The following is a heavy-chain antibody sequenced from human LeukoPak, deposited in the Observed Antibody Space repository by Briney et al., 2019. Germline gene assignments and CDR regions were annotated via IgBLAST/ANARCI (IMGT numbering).Heavy chain of an antibody. Sequence: GGSLRLSCAASGFTFSSYSMNWVRQAPGKGLEWVSSISSSSSYIYYAGSVKGRFTISRDNAKNSLYLQMNSLRAEDTAVYYCARGGALDYWGQGTLVTVSS. CDR3: ARGGALDY. V-gene: IGHV3-21*01. CDR2: ISSSSSYI. CDR1: GFTFSSYS. J-gene: IGHJ4*02. D-gene: IGHD2-15*01.